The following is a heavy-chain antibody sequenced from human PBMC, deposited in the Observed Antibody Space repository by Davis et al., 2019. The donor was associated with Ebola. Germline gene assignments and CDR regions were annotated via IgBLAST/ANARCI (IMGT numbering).Heavy chain of an antibody. CDR3: ARDGGVTAATRSNWFDP. CDR1: GGSISSYY. CDR2: IYYSGST. Sequence: PSETLSLTCTVSGGSISSYYWSWIRQPPGKGLEWIGYIYYSGSTNYNPSLKSRVTISVDTSKNQFSLKLSSVTAADTAVYYCARDGGVTAATRSNWFDPWGQGTLVTVSS. D-gene: IGHD6-13*01. J-gene: IGHJ5*02. V-gene: IGHV4-59*01.